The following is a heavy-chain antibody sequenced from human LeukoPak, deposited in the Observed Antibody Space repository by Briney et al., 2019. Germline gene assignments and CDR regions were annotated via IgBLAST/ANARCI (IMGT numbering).Heavy chain of an antibody. D-gene: IGHD3-22*01. Sequence: PGGSLRLSCAASGFTFSSYSMNWVRQAPGKGLEWVSSISSSSSYIYYADSVKGRFTISRDNAKNSLYLQMNSLRAEDTAVYYCARGSFGYDSSGYYLCYYYYYGMDVWGQGTTVTVSS. CDR1: GFTFSSYS. CDR3: ARGSFGYDSSGYYLCYYYYYGMDV. J-gene: IGHJ6*02. CDR2: ISSSSSYI. V-gene: IGHV3-21*01.